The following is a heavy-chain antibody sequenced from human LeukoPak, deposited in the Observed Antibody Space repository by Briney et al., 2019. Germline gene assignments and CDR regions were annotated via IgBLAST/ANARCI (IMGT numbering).Heavy chain of an antibody. V-gene: IGHV3-33*08. J-gene: IGHJ4*02. CDR3: ARDLGGRGIPVYYFDY. CDR1: GFKFTDYA. D-gene: IGHD4-23*01. Sequence: GGSLRLSCVASGFKFTDYAIHWVRQVPGRGLEWVAVVWFDGSYEHYADSVKGRFTISRDDSRSTVNLQMESLRAEDTALYYCARDLGGRGIPVYYFDYWGQGTQVTVSS. CDR2: VWFDGSYE.